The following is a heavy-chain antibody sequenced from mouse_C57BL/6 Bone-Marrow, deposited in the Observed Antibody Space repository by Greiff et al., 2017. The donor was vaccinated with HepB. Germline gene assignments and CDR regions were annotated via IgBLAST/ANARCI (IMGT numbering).Heavy chain of an antibody. CDR1: GYTFTSYW. V-gene: IGHV1-74*01. CDR3: AINDVNYFDY. J-gene: IGHJ2*01. CDR2: IHPSDSDT. Sequence: QVQLQQSGAELVKPGASVKVSCRASGYTFTSYWMHWVKQRPGQVLEWIGRIHPSDSDTNYNQKFKGKATLAVDKSSSTAYMQLSSLTSEDSAVYYCAINDVNYFDYWGRGTTLTVYS. D-gene: IGHD2-3*01.